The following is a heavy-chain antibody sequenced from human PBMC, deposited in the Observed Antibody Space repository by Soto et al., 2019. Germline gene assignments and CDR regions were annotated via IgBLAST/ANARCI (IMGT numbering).Heavy chain of an antibody. CDR3: ARSKDYDSSGYYVAPDY. D-gene: IGHD3-22*01. Sequence: GGSLRLSCAASGFTFSSYGMHWVRQAPGKGLEWVAVISYDGSNKYYADSVKGRFTISRDNSKNTLYLQMNSLRAEDTAVYYCARSKDYDSSGYYVAPDYWGQGT. V-gene: IGHV3-30*03. J-gene: IGHJ4*02. CDR1: GFTFSSYG. CDR2: ISYDGSNK.